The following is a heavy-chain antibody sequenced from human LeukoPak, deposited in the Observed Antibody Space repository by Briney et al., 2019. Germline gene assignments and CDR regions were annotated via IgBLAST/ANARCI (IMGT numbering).Heavy chain of an antibody. Sequence: LETLSLTCTVSGGSISRSNYYWGWIRQPPGKGLEWIGSIYYSGTTYYNPSLKSRVTISVDTSKNQFSLKLSSVTAADTAVYYCARRPGGAARNNWFDPWGQGTLVTVSS. CDR1: GGSISRSNYY. V-gene: IGHV4-39*01. J-gene: IGHJ5*02. CDR3: ARRPGGAARNNWFDP. CDR2: IYYSGTT. D-gene: IGHD6-13*01.